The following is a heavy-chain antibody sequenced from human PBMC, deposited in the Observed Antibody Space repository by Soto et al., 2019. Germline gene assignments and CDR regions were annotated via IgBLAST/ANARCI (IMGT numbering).Heavy chain of an antibody. V-gene: IGHV3-74*01. CDR1: GFTFSSYW. D-gene: IGHD4-17*01. CDR3: ARFRVDGDYVP. Sequence: EVQLVESGGGLVQPGGSLRLSCAASGFTFSSYWMHWVRQAPGKGLVWVSRINTDGSSTSYADSVKGRFPISRDNAKNMVYLQMNSLRAEDTAVYYCARFRVDGDYVPWGQGTLVTVSS. CDR2: INTDGSST. J-gene: IGHJ5*02.